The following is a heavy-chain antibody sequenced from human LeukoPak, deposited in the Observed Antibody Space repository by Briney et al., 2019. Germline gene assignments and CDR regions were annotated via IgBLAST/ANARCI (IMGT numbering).Heavy chain of an antibody. J-gene: IGHJ5*02. CDR3: ARCAYYGSGSYWWFDP. Sequence: ASETLSLTCTVSGGSISSYYWSWIRQPPGKGLEWIGYIYYSGSTNYNPSLKSRVTISVDTSKNQFSLKLSSVTAADTAVYYCARCAYYGSGSYWWFDPWGQGTLVTVSS. V-gene: IGHV4-59*01. D-gene: IGHD3-10*01. CDR2: IYYSGST. CDR1: GGSISSYY.